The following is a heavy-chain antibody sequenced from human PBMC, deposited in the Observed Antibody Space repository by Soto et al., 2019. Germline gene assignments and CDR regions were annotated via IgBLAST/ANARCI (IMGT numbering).Heavy chain of an antibody. D-gene: IGHD5-18*01. V-gene: IGHV5-51*01. CDR1: GYSFTTDW. Sequence: PGESLKISCKASGYSFTTDWIGWVRQMPGKGLEWMGIIYPGDSDTRYSPSFQGQVTISADKSISTAYLQWSSLKASDTAMYYCARYWHSYSPNYFRGMDVWGQGTTVTVSS. J-gene: IGHJ6*02. CDR3: ARYWHSYSPNYFRGMDV. CDR2: IYPGDSDT.